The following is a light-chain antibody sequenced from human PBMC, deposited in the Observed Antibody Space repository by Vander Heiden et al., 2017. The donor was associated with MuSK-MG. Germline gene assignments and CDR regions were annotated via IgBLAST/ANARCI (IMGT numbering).Light chain of an antibody. Sequence: DIQMAQSPSTLSAPVSHRVTITGRASQSVDDWLAWYQQKPGKAPRLLIYAASNGQSGVPFRFSGSGSGTEYTLTISSLQPDDFATYYCQQYIGYPLTFGGGTKVEIK. CDR3: QQYIGYPLT. CDR1: QSVDDW. CDR2: AAS. V-gene: IGKV1-5*03. J-gene: IGKJ4*01.